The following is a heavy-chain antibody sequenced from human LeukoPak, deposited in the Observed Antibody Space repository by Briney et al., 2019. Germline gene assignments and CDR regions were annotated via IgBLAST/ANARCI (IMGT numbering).Heavy chain of an antibody. CDR2: MNPNSGNT. Sequence: ASVKVSCKASGYTSTSYDINWVRQATGQGLEWMGWMNPNSGNTGYAQKFQGRVTMTRNTSISTAYMELSSLRSEDTAVYYCAADLYSSSSSYYYYMDVWGKGTTVTVSS. V-gene: IGHV1-8*01. CDR1: GYTSTSYD. D-gene: IGHD6-6*01. J-gene: IGHJ6*03. CDR3: AADLYSSSSSYYYYMDV.